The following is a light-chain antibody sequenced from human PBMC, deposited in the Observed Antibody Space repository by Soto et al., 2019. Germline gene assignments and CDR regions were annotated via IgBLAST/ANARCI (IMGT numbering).Light chain of an antibody. V-gene: IGLV1-44*01. CDR3: AAWDDSLNGWV. Sequence: QSVLTQPPSPSGTPGQRVTISCSGSSSNIGSNTVNWYQQLPGTIPKLLIYNNNQRPSGVPDRFSGSKSGTSASLAISGLQSEDEADYYCAAWDDSLNGWVFGGGTQLTVL. J-gene: IGLJ3*02. CDR2: NNN. CDR1: SSNIGSNT.